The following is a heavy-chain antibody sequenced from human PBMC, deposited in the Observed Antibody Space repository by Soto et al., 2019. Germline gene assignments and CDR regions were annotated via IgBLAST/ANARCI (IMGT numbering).Heavy chain of an antibody. J-gene: IGHJ3*02. D-gene: IGHD4-17*01. V-gene: IGHV3-23*01. Sequence: GGSLRLSCAASGFIFSTYAMNWVRQAPGKGLEWVSAISNSGGSTYYAESVRGRFTISRDNSINTLFLIMSALRTEDTAVYYCDHPRGYGVFDAVDIWGQGTMVTVSS. CDR3: DHPRGYGVFDAVDI. CDR2: ISNSGGST. CDR1: GFIFSTYA.